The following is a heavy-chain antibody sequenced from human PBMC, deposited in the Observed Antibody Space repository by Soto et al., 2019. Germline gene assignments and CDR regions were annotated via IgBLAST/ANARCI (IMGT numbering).Heavy chain of an antibody. CDR2: IYSGGTT. Sequence: EVQLVESGGGLIQPGGSLRLSCAVSGFTVSSNYMSWVRQAPGKGLEWVSVIYSGGTTYYPDSVKGRFTISRDNSENTLDLKMNSLGAEDTAVYYCARDSWVGFDYWGQGTLVTVSS. CDR1: GFTVSSNY. V-gene: IGHV3-53*01. CDR3: ARDSWVGFDY. D-gene: IGHD2-15*01. J-gene: IGHJ4*02.